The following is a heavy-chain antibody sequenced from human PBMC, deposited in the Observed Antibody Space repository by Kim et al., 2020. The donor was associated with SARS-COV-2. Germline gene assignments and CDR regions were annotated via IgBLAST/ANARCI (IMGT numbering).Heavy chain of an antibody. CDR1: GGSFSGYY. Sequence: SETLSLTCAVYGGSFSGYYWSWIRQPPGKGLEWIGEINHSGSTNYNPSLKSRVTISVDTSKNQFSLTLSSVTAADTAVYYCARGPGGYGYTPFYYYYGMDVWGQGTTVTVSS. CDR2: INHSGST. CDR3: ARGPGGYGYTPFYYYYGMDV. J-gene: IGHJ6*02. D-gene: IGHD5-18*01. V-gene: IGHV4-34*01.